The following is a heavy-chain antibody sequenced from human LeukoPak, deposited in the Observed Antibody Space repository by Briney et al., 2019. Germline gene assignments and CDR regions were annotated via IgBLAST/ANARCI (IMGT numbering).Heavy chain of an antibody. Sequence: SRTLSLTCTVSGGSISSGSYYWSWIRQPAGKGLEWIGRIYTSGSTNYNPSLKSRVTISVDTSKNQFSLKLSSVTAADTAVYYCARAYDFWSGSLGYWGQGTLVTVSS. CDR3: ARAYDFWSGSLGY. CDR1: GGSISSGSYY. D-gene: IGHD3-3*01. CDR2: IYTSGST. V-gene: IGHV4-61*02. J-gene: IGHJ4*02.